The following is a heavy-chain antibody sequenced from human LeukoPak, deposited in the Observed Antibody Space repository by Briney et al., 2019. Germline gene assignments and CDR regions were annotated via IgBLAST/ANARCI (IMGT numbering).Heavy chain of an antibody. V-gene: IGHV3-48*02. Sequence: GGSLRLSCAASGFTLSSYSMNWVRQAPGKGLEWVSYISSSSSTIYYADSVKGRFTISRDNAKNSLYLQMNSLRDEDTAAYYCARGGLRQQLVRGDHFDDWGQGTLATVSS. CDR3: ARGGLRQQLVRGDHFDD. D-gene: IGHD6-13*01. J-gene: IGHJ4*02. CDR1: GFTLSSYS. CDR2: ISSSSSTI.